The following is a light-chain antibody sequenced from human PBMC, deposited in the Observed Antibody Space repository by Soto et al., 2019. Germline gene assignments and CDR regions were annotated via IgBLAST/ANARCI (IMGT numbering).Light chain of an antibody. V-gene: IGKV1-39*01. CDR1: QSMSNY. J-gene: IGKJ2*01. Sequence: DIQMTQSPSSLSASVGDRVTITCRASQSMSNYLNWYQQKPGKAPKLLISAASSLQSGVPSRFSGSGSGTDFTLTIISLQPEDFATYYCQQSYSTPSTFGQGTILEIK. CDR3: QQSYSTPST. CDR2: AAS.